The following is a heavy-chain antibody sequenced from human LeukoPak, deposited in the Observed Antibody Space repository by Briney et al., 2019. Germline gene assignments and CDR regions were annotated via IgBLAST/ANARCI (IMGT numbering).Heavy chain of an antibody. Sequence: GGSLRLSCAASGFTFSDYYMSWMRHAPGKGLEWVSYISSSGSTIYYADSVKGRFTISRDNAKNSLYLQMNSLRAEDTAVYYCARGRCSGGSCYLDYWGQGTLVTVSS. CDR1: GFTFSDYY. CDR2: ISSSGSTI. D-gene: IGHD2-15*01. CDR3: ARGRCSGGSCYLDY. V-gene: IGHV3-11*01. J-gene: IGHJ4*02.